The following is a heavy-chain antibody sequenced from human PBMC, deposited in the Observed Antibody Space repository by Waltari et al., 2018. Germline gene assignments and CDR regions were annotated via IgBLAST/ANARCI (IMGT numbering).Heavy chain of an antibody. J-gene: IGHJ4*02. Sequence: EVQLVESGGGLVQPGGSLRLSCVGSGFAFSRYWMYWVRQNPGKGLGGVSNIDTDGSRTTYADSVKGRFTIFRDNTKNTLYLQMDSLRAEDTAVYYCAIDTSGYYGNWGQGTLVTVSS. CDR2: IDTDGSRT. CDR3: AIDTSGYYGN. V-gene: IGHV3-74*03. CDR1: GFAFSRYW. D-gene: IGHD3-22*01.